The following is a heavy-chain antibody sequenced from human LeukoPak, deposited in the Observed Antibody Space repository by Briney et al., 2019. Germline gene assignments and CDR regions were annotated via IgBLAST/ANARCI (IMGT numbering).Heavy chain of an antibody. D-gene: IGHD6-13*01. CDR1: GGSISSYY. Sequence: SETLSLTCTVSGGSISSYYWSWIRQPPGKGLEWIGYIYYSGSTNYNPSLKSRVTISVDTSKNQFSLKLSSVTAADTAVYYCARDGIAAAGKSIDAFDIWGQGTMVTVS. V-gene: IGHV4-59*01. J-gene: IGHJ3*02. CDR3: ARDGIAAAGKSIDAFDI. CDR2: IYYSGST.